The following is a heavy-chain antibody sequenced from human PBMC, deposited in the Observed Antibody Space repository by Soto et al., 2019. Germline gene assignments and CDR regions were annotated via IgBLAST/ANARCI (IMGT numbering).Heavy chain of an antibody. D-gene: IGHD3-16*01. CDR2: IYYSGST. CDR1: GGPTIGYF. V-gene: IGHV4-59*13. Sequence: PSETRSSTGIVSGGPTIGYFWSWLRQPPRKGLQWIGHIYYSGSTDYNPSLKSRVAVSVDASKTHFSLRLNSVTAADAAVYYCATYDSPYYYMDVWGKGTTVTVS. J-gene: IGHJ6*03. CDR3: ATYDSPYYYMDV.